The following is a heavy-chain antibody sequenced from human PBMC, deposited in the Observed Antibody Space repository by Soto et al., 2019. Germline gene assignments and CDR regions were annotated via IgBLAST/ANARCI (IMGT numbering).Heavy chain of an antibody. CDR2: IYHSGST. V-gene: IGHV4-38-2*02. J-gene: IGHJ4*02. Sequence: KPSETLSLTCAVSGYSISSGYYWGWIRQPPGKGLEWIGSIYHSGSTYYNPSLKSRVTISVDTSKNQFSLKLSSVTAADTAVYYCARDGMGSWPFYWGQGTLVTVSS. CDR1: GYSISSGYY. CDR3: ARDGMGSWPFY. D-gene: IGHD6-13*01.